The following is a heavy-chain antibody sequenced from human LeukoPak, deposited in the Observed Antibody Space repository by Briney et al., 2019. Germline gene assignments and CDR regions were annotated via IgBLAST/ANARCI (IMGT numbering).Heavy chain of an antibody. CDR3: ARYPDYYYYMDV. CDR2: INPNSGGT. Sequence: ASVKVSCKPSGYTFTCYYMHWVRQAPGQGLEWMGWINPNSGGTNYAQKFQGRVTMTRSTSISTAYMELSRLRSDDTAVYYCARYPDYYYYMDVWGKGITVTVSS. CDR1: GYTFTCYY. J-gene: IGHJ6*03. V-gene: IGHV1-2*02.